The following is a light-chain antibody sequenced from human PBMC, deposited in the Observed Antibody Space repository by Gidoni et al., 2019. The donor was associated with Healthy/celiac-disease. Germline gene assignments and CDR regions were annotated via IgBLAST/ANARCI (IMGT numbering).Light chain of an antibody. J-gene: IGKJ5*01. V-gene: IGKV3-20*01. CDR1: QSVSSSY. CDR3: QQYGSSPPIT. CDR2: GAS. Sequence: MVLTQSPGTLSLSPGERATLSCRASQSVSSSYLAWYQQKPGQAPRLLLYGASSRATGIPDRFSGSGSGTDFTLTISRLEPEDFAVYYCQQYGSSPPITFGQGTRLEIK.